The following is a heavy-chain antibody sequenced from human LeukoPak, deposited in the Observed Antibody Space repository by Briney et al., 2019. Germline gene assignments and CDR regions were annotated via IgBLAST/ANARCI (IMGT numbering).Heavy chain of an antibody. CDR2: INAGNGNT. Sequence: ASVKVSCKASGYTFTSYAMHWMRQAPGQRLEWMGWINAGNGNTKYSQKFQGRVTITSDTSASTAYMELSSLRSEDTAVYYCARSGQLAAFDYWGQGTLVTVSS. J-gene: IGHJ4*02. CDR1: GYTFTSYA. D-gene: IGHD6-6*01. CDR3: ARSGQLAAFDY. V-gene: IGHV1-3*01.